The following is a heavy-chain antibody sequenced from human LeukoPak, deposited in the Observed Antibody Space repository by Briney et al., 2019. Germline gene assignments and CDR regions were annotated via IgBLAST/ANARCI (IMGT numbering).Heavy chain of an antibody. D-gene: IGHD6-19*01. CDR2: ISGGGGSST. J-gene: IGHJ4*02. Sequence: GGSLRLSCAPSGFTFSSYAMSWVRQAPGQGLECVSGISGGGGSSTYYAASVKGRFTVSRDNSKNTLYLQMNSLRAEDRAIYYCAKGGWDYWGQGTLVTVSS. CDR3: AKGGWDY. CDR1: GFTFSSYA. V-gene: IGHV3-23*01.